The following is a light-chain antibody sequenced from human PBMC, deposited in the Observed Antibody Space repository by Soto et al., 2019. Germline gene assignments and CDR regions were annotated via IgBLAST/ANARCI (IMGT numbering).Light chain of an antibody. V-gene: IGKV3-15*01. CDR1: QSVTNT. CDR2: YAS. CDR3: QQYYTWPVT. J-gene: IGKJ4*01. Sequence: IVMHQSAATPSVSPGERVTXXSGASQSVTNTLAWYQHKPGQAPRLLISYASRGATGIPARFSGSGSGTDFTLTINSLQSEDFAVYYCQQYYTWPVTFGGGTKVDIK.